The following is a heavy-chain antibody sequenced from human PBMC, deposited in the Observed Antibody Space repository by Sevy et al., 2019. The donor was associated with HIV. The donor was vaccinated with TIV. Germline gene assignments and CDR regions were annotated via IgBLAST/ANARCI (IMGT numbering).Heavy chain of an antibody. CDR3: AKGLRPRIGDKGDSSGWYLGY. CDR2: ISDDGSNK. Sequence: GGSLRLSCAASGFTFSSYGMHWVRQAPGKGLEWVAVISDDGSNKYYADSVKGGFTISRDNSKNTLYLQMNSLMAEDTAVYYWAKGLRPRIGDKGDSSGWYLGYWGQGTLVTVSS. CDR1: GFTFSSYG. V-gene: IGHV3-30*18. J-gene: IGHJ4*02. D-gene: IGHD6-19*01.